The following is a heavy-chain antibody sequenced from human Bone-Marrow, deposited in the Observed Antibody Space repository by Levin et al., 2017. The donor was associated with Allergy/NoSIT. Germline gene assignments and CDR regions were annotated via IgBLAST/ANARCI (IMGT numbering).Heavy chain of an antibody. J-gene: IGHJ4*02. D-gene: IGHD6-13*01. V-gene: IGHV3-48*01. CDR3: AREGSWSSTWLGDYYVDY. CDR1: GFTFSSYG. CDR2: IGGDNYTK. Sequence: GGSLRLSCDASGFTFSSYGIIWVRQAPGKGLEWVSYIGGDNYTKYYADSVKGRFTISRDNVKKSLYLQMNSLRGEDTAVYYCAREGSWSSTWLGDYYVDYWGQGTLVTVSS.